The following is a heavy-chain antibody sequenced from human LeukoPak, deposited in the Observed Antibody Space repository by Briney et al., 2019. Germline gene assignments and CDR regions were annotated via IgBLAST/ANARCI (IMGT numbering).Heavy chain of an antibody. CDR1: GGSISSYY. CDR2: IYYSGST. J-gene: IGHJ5*02. V-gene: IGHV4-59*01. CDR3: ARDQDWFAP. Sequence: PSETLSLTCTVSGGSISSYYWSWIRQPPGKGLEWIGYIYYSGSTNYNPSLKSRVTIPVDTSKNQFSLKLSSVTAADTAVYYCARDQDWFAPWGQGTLVTVSS.